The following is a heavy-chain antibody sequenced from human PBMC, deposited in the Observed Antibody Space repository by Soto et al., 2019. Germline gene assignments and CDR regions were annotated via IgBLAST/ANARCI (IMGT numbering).Heavy chain of an antibody. Sequence: PGGSLRLSCAASGFTFSNAWMSWVRQAPGKGLEWVGRIKSKTDGGTTDYTAPVKGRFTISRDDSKNTLYLQMNSLKTEDTAVYYCTTRSGYSYGLYYYYYGMDVWGQGTTVTVSS. D-gene: IGHD5-18*01. J-gene: IGHJ6*02. CDR1: GFTFSNAW. V-gene: IGHV3-15*01. CDR3: TTRSGYSYGLYYYYYGMDV. CDR2: IKSKTDGGTT.